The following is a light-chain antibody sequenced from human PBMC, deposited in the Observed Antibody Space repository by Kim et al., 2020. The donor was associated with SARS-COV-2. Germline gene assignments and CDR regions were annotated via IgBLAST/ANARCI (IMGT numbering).Light chain of an antibody. V-gene: IGLV1-40*01. Sequence: QRVTGSCTGSSSSVGADYNVHWYQQLPGTAPKLLIYDNNNRPSGVPDRFSASKSGTSASLAITGLQAEDEADYYCQSFDSSLSGVVFGGGTQLTVL. CDR1: SSSVGADYN. CDR2: DNN. J-gene: IGLJ2*01. CDR3: QSFDSSLSGVV.